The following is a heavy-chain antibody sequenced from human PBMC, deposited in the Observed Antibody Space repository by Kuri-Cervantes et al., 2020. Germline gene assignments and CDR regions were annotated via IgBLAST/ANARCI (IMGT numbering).Heavy chain of an antibody. V-gene: IGHV4-34*01. CDR1: GGSFSGYY. CDR2: INHSGST. Sequence: SETLSLTCAVYGGSFSGYYWSWIRQPPGKGLEWIGEINHSGSTNYNPSLKSRVTISVDTSKNQSSLKLSSVTAADTAVYYCARGHYCSGGSCPYYYYYYMDVWGRGTTVTVSS. J-gene: IGHJ6*03. CDR3: ARGHYCSGGSCPYYYYYYMDV. D-gene: IGHD2-15*01.